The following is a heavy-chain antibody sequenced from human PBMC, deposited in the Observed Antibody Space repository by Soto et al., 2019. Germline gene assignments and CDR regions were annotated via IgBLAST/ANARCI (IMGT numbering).Heavy chain of an antibody. CDR3: ARVGDLGD. D-gene: IGHD3-16*01. Sequence: ASETLSPTCAVSGYSFSSGYYWGWIRQPPGKGLEWIGNIYKSGRTYYNPSLKSRVTISVDTSKNQFSLKLNSVTAADTAVYYCARVGDLGDWGQGTLVTVSS. CDR2: IYKSGRT. CDR1: GYSFSSGYY. J-gene: IGHJ4*02. V-gene: IGHV4-38-2*01.